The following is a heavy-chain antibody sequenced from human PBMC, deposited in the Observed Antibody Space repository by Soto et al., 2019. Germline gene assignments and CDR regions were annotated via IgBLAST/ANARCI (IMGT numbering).Heavy chain of an antibody. D-gene: IGHD6-19*01. J-gene: IGHJ4*02. Sequence: PSETLSLTCTVSGGSISSGGYYWSWIRQHPGKGLEWIGYIYYSGSTNYNPSLKSRVTISVDTSKNQFSLKLSSVTAADTAVYYCARDIAVAGTFDYWGQGTLVTVSS. CDR2: IYYSGST. CDR3: ARDIAVAGTFDY. V-gene: IGHV4-61*08. CDR1: GGSISSGGYY.